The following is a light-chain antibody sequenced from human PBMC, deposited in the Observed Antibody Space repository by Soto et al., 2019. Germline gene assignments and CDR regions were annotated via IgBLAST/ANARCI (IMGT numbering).Light chain of an antibody. CDR2: GAS. CDR1: QSVRSN. V-gene: IGKV3-15*01. Sequence: EVGMTQSPATLSVSPGEGASLSCRASQSVRSNLAWYQQKPGQAPRLLIFGASTRATGIPARFSGSGSGTEFTLTISSLQSEDFAVYYCRQYNIWPPWTFGQGTKVDI. CDR3: RQYNIWPPWT. J-gene: IGKJ1*01.